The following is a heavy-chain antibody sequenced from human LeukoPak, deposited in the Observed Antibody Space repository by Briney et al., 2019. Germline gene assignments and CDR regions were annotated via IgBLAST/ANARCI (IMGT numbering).Heavy chain of an antibody. J-gene: IGHJ4*02. CDR2: FYYSGNT. CDR1: RGSIRSSSYY. CDR3: ARFPGYGGYFDY. V-gene: IGHV4-39*01. D-gene: IGHD5-12*01. Sequence: PSETLPLTCTVSRGSIRSSSYYWGWIRQPPGKGLEWIGSFYYSGNTYYNPSLKSRVTISVDTSKNQFSLKVNSMTAADTAVYYCARFPGYGGYFDYWGQGSLVTVSS.